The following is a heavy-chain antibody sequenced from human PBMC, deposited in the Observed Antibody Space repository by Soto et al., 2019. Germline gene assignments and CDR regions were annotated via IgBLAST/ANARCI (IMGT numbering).Heavy chain of an antibody. J-gene: IGHJ6*02. D-gene: IGHD6-13*01. Sequence: QVQLVQSGAEVKKPGASVKVSCKASGYTFTSYDINWVRQATGHGLEWMGWMNPNSGNTGYAQKFQGRVTMTRNTSISTAYMELSSLRSEDTAVYYCARRGYSSSWYYYYYYGMYVWGQGTTVTVSS. CDR2: MNPNSGNT. CDR3: ARRGYSSSWYYYYYYGMYV. CDR1: GYTFTSYD. V-gene: IGHV1-8*01.